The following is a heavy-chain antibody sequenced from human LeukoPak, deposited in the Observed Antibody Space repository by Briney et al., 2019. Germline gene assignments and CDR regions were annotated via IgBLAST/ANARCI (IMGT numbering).Heavy chain of an antibody. CDR2: ISGSGGST. CDR3: AKFLPTHIVVANYYFDY. CDR1: GFTFSCYA. J-gene: IGHJ4*02. D-gene: IGHD2-21*01. V-gene: IGHV3-23*01. Sequence: GGSLRLSCAASGFTFSCYAMSWVRQAPGKGLEWVSAISGSGGSTYYADSVKGRFTISRDNSKNTLYLQMNSLRAEDTAVYYCAKFLPTHIVVANYYFDYWGQGTLVTVSS.